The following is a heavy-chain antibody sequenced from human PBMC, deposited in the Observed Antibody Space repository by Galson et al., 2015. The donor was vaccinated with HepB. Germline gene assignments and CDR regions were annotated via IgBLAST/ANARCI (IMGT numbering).Heavy chain of an antibody. CDR1: GYTFTSYA. V-gene: IGHV7-4-1*02. J-gene: IGHJ4*02. CDR2: INTNTGNP. Sequence: SVKVSCKASGYTFTSYAMNWVRQAPGQGLEWMGWINTNTGNPTYAQGFTGRFVFSLDTSVSTAYLQISSLKAEDTAVYYCASQADIVATIGGGFDYWGQGTLVTVSS. D-gene: IGHD5-12*01. CDR3: ASQADIVATIGGGFDY.